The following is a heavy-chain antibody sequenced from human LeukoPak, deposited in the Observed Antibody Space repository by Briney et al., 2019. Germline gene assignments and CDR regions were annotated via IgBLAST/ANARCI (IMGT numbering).Heavy chain of an antibody. CDR1: GFTYNSYS. CDR2: ISSSSSYI. D-gene: IGHD4-11*01. CDR3: ATGTTVTTNDY. J-gene: IGHJ4*02. V-gene: IGHV3-21*01. Sequence: PGGSLTLSCAASGFTYNSYSMNWLREAPGRGLEWVSSISSSSSYIYYADPVKGRFTISRDNAKNSLYLQMNSLRAEDTAVYYCATGTTVTTNDYWGQGTLVTVSS.